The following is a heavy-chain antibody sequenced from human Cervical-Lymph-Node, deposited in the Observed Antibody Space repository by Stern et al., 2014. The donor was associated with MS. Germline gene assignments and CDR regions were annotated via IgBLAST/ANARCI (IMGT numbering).Heavy chain of an antibody. D-gene: IGHD2-8*01. CDR1: GFIFGSQA. V-gene: IGHV3-30*04. Sequence: VQLVESGGGVVQTGRSLRLSCAASGFIFGSQAMHWVRQAPGKGLEWVTVISYDGNHKYYAASVKGRFTISRDNSKNTLHLQMNSVTPDDTAIYYCARDYEDTSMLFDHWGQGTLVTVSS. CDR2: ISYDGNHK. CDR3: ARDYEDTSMLFDH. J-gene: IGHJ4*02.